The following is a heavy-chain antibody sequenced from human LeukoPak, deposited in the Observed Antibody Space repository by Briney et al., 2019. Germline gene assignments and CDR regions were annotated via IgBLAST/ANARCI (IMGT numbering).Heavy chain of an antibody. CDR3: ARTLYCSGATCFSPELLDT. J-gene: IGHJ5*02. CDR2: MFHGGNT. V-gene: IGHV4-38-2*01. D-gene: IGHD2-15*01. Sequence: SETLSLTCAVSGYSISSGYHWGWVRQPPGKGPVWIGSMFHGGNTYCNPSLKSRLTMSIDTSMNQFSLNLTSVTAADTAVYFCARTLYCSGATCFSPELLDTWGQGTLVTVSS. CDR1: GYSISSGYH.